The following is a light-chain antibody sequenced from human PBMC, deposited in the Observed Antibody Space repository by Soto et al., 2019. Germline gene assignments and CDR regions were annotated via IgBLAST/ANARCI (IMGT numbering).Light chain of an antibody. Sequence: DIHMTQSPSSLSASVGDTVTITCRASQNIDMYFNWYQQKPGKAPKLLIYAASSLQSGVPSRFSGSGSGTDFTLTISSLQPEDFATYYCQQSYSTPQTFGQGTKVDIK. V-gene: IGKV1-39*01. J-gene: IGKJ1*01. CDR3: QQSYSTPQT. CDR2: AAS. CDR1: QNIDMY.